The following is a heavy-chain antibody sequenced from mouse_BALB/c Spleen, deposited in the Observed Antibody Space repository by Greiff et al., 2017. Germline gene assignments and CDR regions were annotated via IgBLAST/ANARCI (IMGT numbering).Heavy chain of an antibody. Sequence: VQLQQSGPGLVAPSQSLSITCTVSGFSLTSYGVHWVRQPPGKGLEWLGVIWAGGSTNYNSALMSRLSISKDNSKSQVFLKMNSLQTDDTAMYYCARDYYGSTSYWYFDVWGAGTTVTVSS. CDR1: GFSLTSYG. J-gene: IGHJ1*01. D-gene: IGHD1-1*01. CDR2: IWAGGST. CDR3: ARDYYGSTSYWYFDV. V-gene: IGHV2-9*02.